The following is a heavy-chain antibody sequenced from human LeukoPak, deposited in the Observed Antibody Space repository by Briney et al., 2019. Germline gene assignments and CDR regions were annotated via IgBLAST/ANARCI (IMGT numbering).Heavy chain of an antibody. J-gene: IGHJ4*02. Sequence: SETLSLTCTVSCGPISSYYWSWIRQPPGKGLEWIGYIYGRGSTNYNPSFKSRITISLDTSKNQFSLKLNSVTAADTAVYYCAREDAWGNNPPKGHFDYWGQGALVTVSS. V-gene: IGHV4-59*01. CDR1: CGPISSYY. D-gene: IGHD3-16*01. CDR2: IYGRGST. CDR3: AREDAWGNNPPKGHFDY.